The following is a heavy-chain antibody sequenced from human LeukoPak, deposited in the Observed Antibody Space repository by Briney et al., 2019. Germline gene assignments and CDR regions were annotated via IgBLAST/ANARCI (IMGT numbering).Heavy chain of an antibody. CDR2: IDPNSGAT. D-gene: IGHD3-10*01. J-gene: IGHJ5*02. V-gene: IGHV1-2*02. CDR1: GYTFTDYY. Sequence: ASVKVSCKASGYTFTDYYMHWVRQAPGQGLEWMGWIDPNSGATNYEQKFQGRFTMTRDTSINIAYMELSRLTSDDTAVYYCATDRFTIIRGVWSPWGQGTLVTVSS. CDR3: ATDRFTIIRGVWSP.